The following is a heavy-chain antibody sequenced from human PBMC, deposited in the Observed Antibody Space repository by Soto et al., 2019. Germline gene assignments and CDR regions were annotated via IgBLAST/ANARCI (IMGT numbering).Heavy chain of an antibody. D-gene: IGHD2-8*01. CDR1: GGSISSYY. J-gene: IGHJ4*02. Sequence: SETLSLTCTVSGGSISSYYWSWIRQPPGKGLECIGYIYYSGSTNYNPSLKSRVTISVDTSKNQFSLKLSSVTAADTAVYYCARHLVVLSGTKARIRQIDNWGEGTLVTVSS. CDR3: ARHLVVLSGTKARIRQIDN. CDR2: IYYSGST. V-gene: IGHV4-59*08.